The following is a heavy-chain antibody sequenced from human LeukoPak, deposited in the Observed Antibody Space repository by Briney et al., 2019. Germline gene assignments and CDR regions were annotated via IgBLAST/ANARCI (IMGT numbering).Heavy chain of an antibody. J-gene: IGHJ3*02. CDR1: GFTFSSYS. D-gene: IGHD2-2*01. CDR3: ARGRGLLLLGGDAFDI. CDR2: ISSSSSTI. V-gene: IGHV3-48*01. Sequence: AGGSLRLSCAASGFTFSSYSMNWVRQAPGKGLEWVSYISSSSSTIYYADSVKGRFTISRDNAKNSLYLQMNSLSAEDTAVYYCARGRGLLLLGGDAFDIWGQGTMVTVSS.